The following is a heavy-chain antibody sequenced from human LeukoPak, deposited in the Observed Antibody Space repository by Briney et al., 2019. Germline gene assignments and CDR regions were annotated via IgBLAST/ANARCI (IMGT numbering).Heavy chain of an antibody. V-gene: IGHV1-18*01. CDR2: ISAYNGNT. Sequence: GASVKVSCKASGYTFTSYGISWVRQAPGQGLEWMGWISAYNGNTNYAQKLQGRVTMTTDTSTSTAYMELRSLRSDDTAVYYCARDLSSIFIVGATSPLGYWGQGTLVTVSS. J-gene: IGHJ4*02. CDR1: GYTFTSYG. D-gene: IGHD1-26*01. CDR3: ARDLSSIFIVGATSPLGY.